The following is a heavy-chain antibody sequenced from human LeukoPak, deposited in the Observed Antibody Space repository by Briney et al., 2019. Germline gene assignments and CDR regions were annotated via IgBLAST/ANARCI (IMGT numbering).Heavy chain of an antibody. CDR1: GGSLSSGGYS. Sequence: SETLSLTRVVSGGSLSSGGYSWSWVRQPPREGLEGVGYIYYSGTTYYNPSLKSRVTISVDTSKNQFSLKLSSVTAADTAVYYCARETSQKGAHYMDVWGKGTTVTISS. CDR3: ARETSQKGAHYMDV. D-gene: IGHD3-16*01. V-gene: IGHV4-30-4*07. J-gene: IGHJ6*03. CDR2: IYYSGTT.